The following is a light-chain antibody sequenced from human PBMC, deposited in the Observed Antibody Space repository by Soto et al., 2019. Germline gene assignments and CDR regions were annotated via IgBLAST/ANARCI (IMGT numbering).Light chain of an antibody. Sequence: QSALTQPASVSGSPGQSITISCTGTSSDVGGDNDVSWYQQHPGQAPKLVIYEVSNRPSGVSKRVSGSESGNTASLTVSGLQAEDEADYECSSYASSSSLGDVVFGGGTKLTVL. CDR3: SSYASSSSLGDVV. J-gene: IGLJ2*01. V-gene: IGLV2-14*01. CDR1: SSDVGGDND. CDR2: EVS.